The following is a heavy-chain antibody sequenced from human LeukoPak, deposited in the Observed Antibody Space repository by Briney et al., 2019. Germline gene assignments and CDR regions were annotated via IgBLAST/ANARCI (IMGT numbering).Heavy chain of an antibody. Sequence: GRSLRLSCAASGFTFDDYAMHWVRQAPGKGLEWVSGISWNSGSIGYADSVKGRFTISRDNAKNSLYLQMNSLRAEDTALYYCAKHISPTTQARGWDYWGQATLVTVSS. D-gene: IGHD3-10*01. CDR2: ISWNSGSI. V-gene: IGHV3-9*01. J-gene: IGHJ4*02. CDR3: AKHISPTTQARGWDY. CDR1: GFTFDDYA.